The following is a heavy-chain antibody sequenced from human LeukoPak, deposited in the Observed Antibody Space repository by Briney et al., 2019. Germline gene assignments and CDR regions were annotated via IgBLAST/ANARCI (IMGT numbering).Heavy chain of an antibody. D-gene: IGHD3-22*01. V-gene: IGHV3-30*01. CDR3: ARDRDYYDSSGYFRFDY. Sequence: GGSLRLSCAASGFTFSSYAMHWVRQARGKGLAWVAVISYDGSNKYYADSVKGRFTISRDNSKNTLYLQMNSLRAEDTAVYYCARDRDYYDSSGYFRFDYWGQGTLVTVSS. CDR2: ISYDGSNK. CDR1: GFTFSSYA. J-gene: IGHJ4*02.